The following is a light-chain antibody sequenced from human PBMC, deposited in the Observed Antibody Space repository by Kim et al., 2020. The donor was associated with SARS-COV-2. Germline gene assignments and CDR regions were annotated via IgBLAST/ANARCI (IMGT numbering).Light chain of an antibody. CDR1: QGITRR. J-gene: IGKJ1*01. CDR2: AAS. CDR3: QQANSFPWT. V-gene: IGKV1-12*01. Sequence: ASVGDRVTITCRASQGITRRLAWYQQKPGKAPNLLIYAASSLQSGVPSRFSGSGSGTDFTLTISSLQPEDFATYYCQQANSFPWTFGQGTKVDIK.